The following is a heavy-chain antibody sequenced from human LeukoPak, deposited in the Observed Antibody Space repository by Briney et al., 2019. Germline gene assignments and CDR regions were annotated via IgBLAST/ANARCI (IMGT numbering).Heavy chain of an antibody. Sequence: LPGGSLRLSCAASGFTFSSYAMSWVRQAPGKGLEWVSAIRGSGGSTYYADSVKGRFTISRDNSKNTLYLQMNSLRAEDTAVYYCAKLLSPRVGATALDYWGQGTLVTVSS. D-gene: IGHD1-26*01. CDR3: AKLLSPRVGATALDY. CDR1: GFTFSSYA. CDR2: IRGSGGST. V-gene: IGHV3-23*01. J-gene: IGHJ4*02.